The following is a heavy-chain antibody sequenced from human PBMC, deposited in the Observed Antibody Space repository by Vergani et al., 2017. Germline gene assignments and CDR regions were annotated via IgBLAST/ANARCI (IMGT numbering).Heavy chain of an antibody. CDR3: AGGLGYSGTTKPLYNWFAP. J-gene: IGHJ5*02. V-gene: IGHV3-23*04. Sequence: VQLVESGGGVVQPGGSLRLSCAASGFIFSTYAMSWVRQAPGKGLEWVSGISASGAPTYYADSVKGRVTISRDNSKNTLYLQMNSLRVEDTAVYYCAGGLGYSGTTKPLYNWFAPWGRGSRVIVSS. CDR2: ISASGAPT. CDR1: GFIFSTYA. D-gene: IGHD1-7*01.